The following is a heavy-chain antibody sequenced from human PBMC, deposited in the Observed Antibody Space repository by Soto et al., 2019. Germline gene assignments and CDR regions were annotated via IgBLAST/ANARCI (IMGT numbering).Heavy chain of an antibody. D-gene: IGHD3-16*01. CDR1: GFTFSSYS. Sequence: PGGSLRLSCAASGFTFSSYSMNWVRQAPGKGLLWVSSIKTDGTVTQYADSVKGRFTVSRDNAKNTLYLQMNSLRAEDTAVYYCAKDLSWGQCDYWGQGALVTVSS. J-gene: IGHJ4*02. V-gene: IGHV3-74*03. CDR3: AKDLSWGQCDY. CDR2: IKTDGTVT.